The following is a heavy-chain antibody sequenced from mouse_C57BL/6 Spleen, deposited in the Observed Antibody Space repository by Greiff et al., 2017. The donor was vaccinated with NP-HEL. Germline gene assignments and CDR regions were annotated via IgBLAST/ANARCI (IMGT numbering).Heavy chain of an antibody. D-gene: IGHD1-1*01. CDR3: AGEGLITTVVDPYYYAMDY. J-gene: IGHJ4*01. Sequence: QVQLQQPGAELIKPGASVKLSCKASGYTFTSYWMHWVKQRPGQGLEWIGMIHPNSGSTNYNEKFKSKATVTVDKSSSTAYMQLSSLTSEDSAVYYCAGEGLITTVVDPYYYAMDYWGQGTSVTVSS. CDR1: GYTFTSYW. V-gene: IGHV1-64*01. CDR2: IHPNSGST.